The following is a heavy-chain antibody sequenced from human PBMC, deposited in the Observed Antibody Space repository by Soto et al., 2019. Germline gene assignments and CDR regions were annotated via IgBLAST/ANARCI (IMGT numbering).Heavy chain of an antibody. CDR3: PRRNFETGTAWRSCGLDV. V-gene: IGHV5-51*01. D-gene: IGHD1-1*01. CDR2: IYPGDSDT. CDR1: GYNFTNYW. Sequence: PGESLKISCKGSGYNFTNYWIGWVRQMPGKGLEWMGIIYPGDSDTRYSPSFQGQVTISADKSISTAYLQWRSLKASDNAMYVWPRRNFETGTAWRSCGLDVCSQ. J-gene: IGHJ6*02.